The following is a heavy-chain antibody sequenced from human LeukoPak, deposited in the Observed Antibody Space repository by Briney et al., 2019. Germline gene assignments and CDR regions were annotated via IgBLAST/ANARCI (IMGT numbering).Heavy chain of an antibody. D-gene: IGHD2-21*02. J-gene: IGHJ4*02. CDR3: AKSLDIVVVTANFDY. V-gene: IGHV3-9*01. CDR1: GFTFDDYA. Sequence: GRSLRLSCAASGFTFDDYAMHWVRQAPGKGLEWVSGISWNSGSIGYADSVKGRFTISRDNAKNSLYLQMNSLRAEDSALYYCAKSLDIVVVTANFDYWGQGTLVTVSS. CDR2: ISWNSGSI.